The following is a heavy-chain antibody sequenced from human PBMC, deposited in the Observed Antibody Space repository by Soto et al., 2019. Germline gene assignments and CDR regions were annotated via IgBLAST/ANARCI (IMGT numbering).Heavy chain of an antibody. Sequence: QITLKESGPTLVNPTQTLTLTCSFSGFSLNNNGVGVGWIRQPPGKALEWLAVIYWDDDRRYSPSLKNRLTITKDNSINQVVLTMTNMDPMDTATYFCAHTDTVTTPGRWFDPWGQGTPVTVSS. CDR2: IYWDDDR. D-gene: IGHD4-17*01. V-gene: IGHV2-5*02. CDR1: GFSLNNNGVG. CDR3: AHTDTVTTPGRWFDP. J-gene: IGHJ5*02.